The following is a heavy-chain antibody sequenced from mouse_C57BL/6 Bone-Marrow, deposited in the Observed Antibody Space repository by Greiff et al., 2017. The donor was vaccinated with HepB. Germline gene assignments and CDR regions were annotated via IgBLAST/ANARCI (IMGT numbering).Heavy chain of an antibody. V-gene: IGHV1-20*01. CDR2: INPYNGDT. J-gene: IGHJ3*01. D-gene: IGHD2-1*01. Sequence: VQLQQSGPELVKPGDSVKISCKASGYSFTGYFMNWVMQSHGKSLEWIGRINPYNGDTFYNQKFKGKATLTVDKSSSTAHMELRSLTSEDSAVYYCARSQYGNYLFAYWGQGTLVTVSA. CDR3: ARSQYGNYLFAY. CDR1: GYSFTGYF.